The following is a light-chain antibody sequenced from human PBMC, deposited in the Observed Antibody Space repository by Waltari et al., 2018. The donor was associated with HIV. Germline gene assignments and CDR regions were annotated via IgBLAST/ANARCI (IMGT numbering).Light chain of an antibody. Sequence: DIQMTQSPSSVSSSVGDRVTITCRAGQNISNYLNWYQQKAGKAPKLLIYAASSVQSGVPSRFSGSGSVTDFTLTISSLQPEDCATYYCQQSSGVPPYTFGQGTKLELK. CDR1: QNISNY. CDR2: AAS. V-gene: IGKV1-39*01. CDR3: QQSSGVPPYT. J-gene: IGKJ2*01.